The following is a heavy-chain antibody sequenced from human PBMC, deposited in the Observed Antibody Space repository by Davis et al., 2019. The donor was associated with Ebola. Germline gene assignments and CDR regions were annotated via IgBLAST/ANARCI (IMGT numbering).Heavy chain of an antibody. J-gene: IGHJ6*02. CDR1: GFSFSRYW. Sequence: HTGGSLRLSCAASGFSFSRYWMHWVRQAPGKGLVWVSRIKSDGSTISYADAVKGRFTISRDNAKSTLFLQMSSLRAEDTAVYYCASYFEYSSSSLYYYYGMDVWGQGTTVTVSS. V-gene: IGHV3-74*01. D-gene: IGHD6-6*01. CDR2: IKSDGSTI. CDR3: ASYFEYSSSSLYYYYGMDV.